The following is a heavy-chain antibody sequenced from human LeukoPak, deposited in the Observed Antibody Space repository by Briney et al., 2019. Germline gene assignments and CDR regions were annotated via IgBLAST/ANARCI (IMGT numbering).Heavy chain of an antibody. D-gene: IGHD6-19*01. J-gene: IGHJ5*02. V-gene: IGHV3-30*04. CDR3: ARDGSIAVAGTLGGWFDP. CDR1: GFTFSSYA. Sequence: GGSLRLSCAASGFTFSSYAMHWVRQAPGKGLEWVAVISYDGSNKYYADSVKGRFTISRDNSKNTLYLQMNSLRAEDTAVYYCARDGSIAVAGTLGGWFDPWGQGTLVTVSS. CDR2: ISYDGSNK.